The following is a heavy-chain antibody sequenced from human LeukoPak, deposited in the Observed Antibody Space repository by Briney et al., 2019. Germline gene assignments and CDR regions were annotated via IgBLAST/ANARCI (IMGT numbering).Heavy chain of an antibody. V-gene: IGHV3-9*01. Sequence: PGGSLRLSCAASGFTFDDYAMHWVRQAPGKGLEWVSGVSWNSGSVVYADSVKGRFTISRDNAKNSLYLQMNSLRAEDTALYHCAKDVGRLERNPDYWGQGTLVTVSS. CDR1: GFTFDDYA. D-gene: IGHD1-1*01. CDR3: AKDVGRLERNPDY. CDR2: VSWNSGSV. J-gene: IGHJ4*02.